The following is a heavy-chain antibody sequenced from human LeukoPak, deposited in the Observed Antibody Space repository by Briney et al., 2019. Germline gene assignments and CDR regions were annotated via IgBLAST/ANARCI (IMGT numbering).Heavy chain of an antibody. V-gene: IGHV1-69*13. Sequence: SVEVSCKASGGTFSSYAISWVRQAPGQGLEWMGGIIPIFGTANYAQKFQGRVTITADESTSTAYMELSSLRSEDTAVYHCARGYSSGWYFDYWGQGTLVTVSS. J-gene: IGHJ4*02. CDR2: IIPIFGTA. CDR1: GGTFSSYA. D-gene: IGHD6-19*01. CDR3: ARGYSSGWYFDY.